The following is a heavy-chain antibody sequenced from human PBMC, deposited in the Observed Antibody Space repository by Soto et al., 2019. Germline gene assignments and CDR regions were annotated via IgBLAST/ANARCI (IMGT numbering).Heavy chain of an antibody. CDR1: GDSVSSNSAA. D-gene: IGHD6-13*01. CDR3: ASTRQQLGPYYFDY. V-gene: IGHV6-1*01. Sequence: QSQTLSLTCAISGDSVSSNSAAWNWIRQSPSRGLEWLGRTYYRSKWYNDYAVSVKSRITINPDTSKNQFSLQLNSVTPEDTAVYYCASTRQQLGPYYFDYWGQGTLVTVSS. CDR2: TYYRSKWYN. J-gene: IGHJ4*02.